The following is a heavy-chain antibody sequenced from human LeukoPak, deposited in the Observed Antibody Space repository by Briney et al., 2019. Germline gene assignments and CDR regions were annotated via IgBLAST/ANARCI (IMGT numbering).Heavy chain of an antibody. J-gene: IGHJ4*02. V-gene: IGHV1-69*04. CDR1: GGTFSSYA. Sequence: SVKVSCKASGGTFSSYAISWVRQAPGQGLEWMGRIIPILGIANYAQKFQGRVTITADKSTSTAYMELSSLRSEDTAAYYCARDVGCSGGSCATWGQGTLVTVSS. CDR2: IIPILGIA. D-gene: IGHD2-15*01. CDR3: ARDVGCSGGSCAT.